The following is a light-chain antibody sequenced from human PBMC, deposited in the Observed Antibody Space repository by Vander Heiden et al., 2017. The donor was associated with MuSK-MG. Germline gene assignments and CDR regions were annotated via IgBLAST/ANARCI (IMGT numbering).Light chain of an antibody. Sequence: SYELTQPPSVSVSTGQTASITCSGDKLGDKYACWYQQKPGQSPVLVIYQDSKRPSGIPERFSGSNSGKTATLTISGTQAMEEADYYCQAWDSSTRGFGGGTKLTVL. CDR1: KLGDKY. V-gene: IGLV3-1*01. CDR3: QAWDSSTRG. CDR2: QDS. J-gene: IGLJ2*01.